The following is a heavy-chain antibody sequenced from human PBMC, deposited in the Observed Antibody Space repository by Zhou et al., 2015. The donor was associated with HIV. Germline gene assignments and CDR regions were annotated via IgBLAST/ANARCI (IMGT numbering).Heavy chain of an antibody. Sequence: QVQLVQSGAEVKKPGSSVKVSCKASGGTFSSYTISWVRQAPGQGLEWMGRIIPILGIANYAQKFQGRVTITADKSTSTAYMELSSLRSEDTAVYYCARGDAAMATGCDYWGPGEPWSPSPQ. J-gene: IGHJ4*02. CDR3: ARGDAAMATGCDY. CDR2: IIPILGIA. V-gene: IGHV1-69*02. D-gene: IGHD5-18*01. CDR1: GGTFSSYT.